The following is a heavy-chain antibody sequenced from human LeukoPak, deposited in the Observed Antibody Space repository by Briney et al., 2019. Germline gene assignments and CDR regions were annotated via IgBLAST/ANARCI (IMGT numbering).Heavy chain of an antibody. Sequence: SETLSLTCTVSGGSINNHYWSWLRQPPGKGPEWIGYTYYSGSTNYNPSLKSRVTISVDTSKNQFSLKLSSMTAADTAVYYCARSILHSGGSCCWYYFDYWGQGTLATVSS. CDR2: TYYSGST. J-gene: IGHJ4*02. V-gene: IGHV4-59*11. CDR1: GGSINNHY. D-gene: IGHD2-15*01. CDR3: ARSILHSGGSCCWYYFDY.